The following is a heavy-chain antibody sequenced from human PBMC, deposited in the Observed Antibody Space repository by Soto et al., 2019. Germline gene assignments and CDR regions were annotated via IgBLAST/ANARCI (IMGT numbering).Heavy chain of an antibody. Sequence: PSETLSLTCAVYGGSFSGYYWSWIRQPPGKGLEWIGEINHSGSTNYNPSLKSRVTISVDTSKDQFSLKLSSVTATDTAVYYCASTLPNQPFWGQGTLVTVSS. J-gene: IGHJ4*02. V-gene: IGHV4-34*01. CDR3: ASTLPNQPF. D-gene: IGHD2-2*01. CDR2: INHSGST. CDR1: GGSFSGYY.